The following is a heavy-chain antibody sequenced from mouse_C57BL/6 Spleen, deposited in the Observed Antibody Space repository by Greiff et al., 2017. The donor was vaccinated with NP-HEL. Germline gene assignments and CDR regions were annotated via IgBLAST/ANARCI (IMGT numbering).Heavy chain of an antibody. CDR2: IDPETGGT. J-gene: IGHJ4*01. Sequence: QVQLQQSGAELVRPGASVTPSCKASGYTFTDYEMHWVKQTPVHGLEWIGAIDPETGGTAYNQKFKGKAILTADKSSSTAYMELRSLTSEDSAVYYCTRGDDGYYVDAMDYWGQGTSVTVSS. CDR1: GYTFTDYE. D-gene: IGHD2-3*01. V-gene: IGHV1-15*01. CDR3: TRGDDGYYVDAMDY.